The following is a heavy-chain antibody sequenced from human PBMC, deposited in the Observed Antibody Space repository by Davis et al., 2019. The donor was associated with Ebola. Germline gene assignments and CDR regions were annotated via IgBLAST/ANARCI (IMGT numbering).Heavy chain of an antibody. J-gene: IGHJ3*02. D-gene: IGHD5-12*01. CDR3: TTPGGQDSGYDVFDI. Sequence: AASVKVSCKASGYTFTNYYMHWVRQAPGQGLEWMGMINPNDGRTIYAQKFQGRVTVTSDTSTTTVYMDLSRLRSEDKALYYCTTPGGQDSGYDVFDIWGQGTMVTVSS. CDR1: GYTFTNYY. CDR2: INPNDGRT. V-gene: IGHV1-46*03.